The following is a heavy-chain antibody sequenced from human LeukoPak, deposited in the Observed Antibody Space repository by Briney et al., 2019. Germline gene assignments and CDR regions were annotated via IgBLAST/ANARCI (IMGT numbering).Heavy chain of an antibody. V-gene: IGHV3-48*01. CDR1: GFTFSSYE. D-gene: IGHD6-13*01. CDR2: ISSSSSTI. CDR3: ARDSSYSSSWYPSPIDY. J-gene: IGHJ4*02. Sequence: GGSLRLSCAASGFTFSSYEMNWVRQAPGKGLEWVSYISSSSSTIYYADSVKGRFTISRDNAKNSLYLQMNSLRAEDTAVYYCARDSSYSSSWYPSPIDYWGQGTLVTVSS.